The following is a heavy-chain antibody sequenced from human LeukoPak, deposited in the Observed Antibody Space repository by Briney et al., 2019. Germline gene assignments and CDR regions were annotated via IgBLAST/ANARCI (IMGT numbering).Heavy chain of an antibody. Sequence: GGSLRLSCSASGFTFSTYGMHWVRQAPGKGLEYVSAITGNGGGTNYADSVKGRFTISRDNAKKSLYLQMNSLRAEDTAVYYCVRTAGRDGGIWGQGTLVTVSS. J-gene: IGHJ4*02. D-gene: IGHD1-26*01. V-gene: IGHV3-64*04. CDR3: VRTAGRDGGI. CDR1: GFTFSTYG. CDR2: ITGNGGGT.